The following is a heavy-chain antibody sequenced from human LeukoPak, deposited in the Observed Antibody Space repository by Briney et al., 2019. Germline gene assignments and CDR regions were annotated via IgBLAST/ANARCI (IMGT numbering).Heavy chain of an antibody. CDR2: INTNTGNP. CDR3: AREVTYYDFWSGYYNYYYYMDV. J-gene: IGHJ6*03. V-gene: IGHV7-4-1*02. D-gene: IGHD3-3*01. Sequence: ASVKVSCKASGYTFTSYAMNWVRQAPGQGREWRGWINTNTGNPTYSQGLTGRFVFSLDTSVSTAYLQISSLKAEDTAVYYCAREVTYYDFWSGYYNYYYYMDVWGKGTTVTVSS. CDR1: GYTFTSYA.